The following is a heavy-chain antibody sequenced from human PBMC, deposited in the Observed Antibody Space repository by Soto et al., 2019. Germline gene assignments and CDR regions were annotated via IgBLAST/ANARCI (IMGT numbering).Heavy chain of an antibody. V-gene: IGHV1-18*01. Sequence: ASVKVSCKASGYTFTNFGISWVRQAPGQGLEWMGWISAYNGNTNYAQKFQGRVTMTTDTSTSTAYMELRSLRSDDTAVYYCARGIVVVVAATSRLDYYGMDVWGQGTTVTVSS. D-gene: IGHD2-15*01. J-gene: IGHJ6*02. CDR3: ARGIVVVVAATSRLDYYGMDV. CDR2: ISAYNGNT. CDR1: GYTFTNFG.